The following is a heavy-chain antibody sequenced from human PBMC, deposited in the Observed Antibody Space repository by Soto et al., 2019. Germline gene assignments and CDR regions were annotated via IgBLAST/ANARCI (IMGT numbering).Heavy chain of an antibody. J-gene: IGHJ4*02. CDR1: GFTFSSYW. D-gene: IGHD2-15*01. Sequence: PGGSLRLSCAASGFTFSSYWMHWVRQAPGKGLVWVSRINSDGSSTSYADSVKGRFTISRDNAKNTLYLQMNSLRAEDTAVYYCVRTSLVVAAATREDYWGQRTLVTVSS. V-gene: IGHV3-74*01. CDR2: INSDGSST. CDR3: VRTSLVVAAATREDY.